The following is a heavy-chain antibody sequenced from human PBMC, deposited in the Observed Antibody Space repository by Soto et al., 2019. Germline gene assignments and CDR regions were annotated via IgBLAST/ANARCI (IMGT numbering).Heavy chain of an antibody. CDR1: GYSFATSG. CDR3: ARAGQYYDASGYAD. V-gene: IGHV1-18*01. CDR2: ISVYNGNT. J-gene: IGHJ4*02. D-gene: IGHD3-22*01. Sequence: QVKLVQSGTEVKKPGASIKVSCKASGYSFATSGMTWVRQAPGQGLEWMGWISVYNGNTNYDQSLKDRVTMTTDTSTNTAYLEVRNLRSDDTAVYYCARAGQYYDASGYADWGQGTLVTVSS.